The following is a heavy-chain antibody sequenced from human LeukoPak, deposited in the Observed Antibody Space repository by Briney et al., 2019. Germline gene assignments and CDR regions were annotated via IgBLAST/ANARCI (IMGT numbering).Heavy chain of an antibody. CDR1: GGSISSSSYY. D-gene: IGHD4-17*01. CDR3: ARHRGSANYGDYWVDY. V-gene: IGHV4-61*05. Sequence: SETLSLTCTVSGGSISSSSYYWGWIRQPPGKGLEWIGYIYYSGSTNYNPSLKSRVTISVDTSKNQFSLKLSSVTAADTAVYYCARHRGSANYGDYWVDYWGQGTLVTVSS. CDR2: IYYSGST. J-gene: IGHJ4*02.